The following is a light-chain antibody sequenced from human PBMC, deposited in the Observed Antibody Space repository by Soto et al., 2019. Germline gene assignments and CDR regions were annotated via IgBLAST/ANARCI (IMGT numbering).Light chain of an antibody. Sequence: EIVLKQSPATLSLSPGERATLSCRASQIVSSYLAWYQQKPGQAPRLLIYDASNRATGIPARFSGSGSGTDFTLTISSLEPEDFAVYYCQQRSNWPRGTFGQGTKVDIK. V-gene: IGKV3-11*01. CDR3: QQRSNWPRGT. CDR1: QIVSSY. CDR2: DAS. J-gene: IGKJ1*01.